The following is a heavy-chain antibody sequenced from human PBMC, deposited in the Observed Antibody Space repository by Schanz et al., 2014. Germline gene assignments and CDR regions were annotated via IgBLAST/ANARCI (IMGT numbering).Heavy chain of an antibody. CDR2: MSGSGSTA. J-gene: IGHJ4*02. Sequence: VQLVESGGGLVQPGGSLRLSCVASGFTFSSYAMSWVRQAPGKGLEWVSGMSGSGSTADYADSVKGRFTISRDNSKNTLDLQMNSLRAEDTAIYYCAKDLAAVGVFDYWGQGSLVTVSP. CDR1: GFTFSSYA. V-gene: IGHV3-23*04. D-gene: IGHD6-13*01. CDR3: AKDLAAVGVFDY.